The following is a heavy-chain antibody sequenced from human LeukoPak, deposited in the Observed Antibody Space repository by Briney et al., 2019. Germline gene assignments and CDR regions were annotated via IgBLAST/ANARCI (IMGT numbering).Heavy chain of an antibody. CDR3: ARDSSEFRSLIFH. D-gene: IGHD3-9*01. Sequence: SVKVSCKASGGTFSSYAISWVRQTPGQGLEWMGGITPMFGTAKYAQKFQGRVTITADESTSTAYMELSSLRSEDTAVYYCARDSSEFRSLIFHWGQGTLVTVSS. CDR2: ITPMFGTA. V-gene: IGHV1-69*13. CDR1: GGTFSSYA. J-gene: IGHJ1*01.